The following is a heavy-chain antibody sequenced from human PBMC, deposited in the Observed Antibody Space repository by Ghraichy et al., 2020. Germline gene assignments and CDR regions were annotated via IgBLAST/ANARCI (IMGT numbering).Heavy chain of an antibody. Sequence: GGSLRLSCAASGFTFSSYAMSWVRQAPGKGLEWVSAISGSGGSTYYADSVKGRFTISRDNSKNTLYLQMNSLRAEDTAVYYCAKDRFGSTLGDYYYGMDVWGQGTTVTVSS. V-gene: IGHV3-23*01. CDR3: AKDRFGSTLGDYYYGMDV. CDR2: ISGSGGST. J-gene: IGHJ6*02. CDR1: GFTFSSYA. D-gene: IGHD3-10*01.